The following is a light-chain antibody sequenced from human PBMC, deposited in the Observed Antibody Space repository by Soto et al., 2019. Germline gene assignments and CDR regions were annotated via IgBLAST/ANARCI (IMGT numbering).Light chain of an antibody. CDR1: SSDVGGSNY. J-gene: IGLJ1*01. CDR2: DVS. Sequence: QSVLTQPASVSGSPGQSITISCTGTSSDVGGSNYVSWYQQHPGKAPKLMIYDVSNRPSGVSNRFSGSKSGNTASLTISGLQAEDEAVYYCGSYSSSSTLYVFGTGTKLTVL. V-gene: IGLV2-14*03. CDR3: GSYSSSSTLYV.